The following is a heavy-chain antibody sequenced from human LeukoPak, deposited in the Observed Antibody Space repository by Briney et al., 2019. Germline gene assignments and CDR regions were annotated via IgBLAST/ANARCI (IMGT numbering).Heavy chain of an antibody. J-gene: IGHJ4*02. CDR1: GYTFTTYW. V-gene: IGHV5-51*01. CDR2: LYPGDSDP. Sequence: GASLKISCKGSGYTFTTYWIGWVRQMPGKGLEWMGILYPGDSDPRYSPSFQGQVTISADKSISTAYLQWSSLKASDSAMYYCVRHGLGSSWFGFDYWGQGTLVTVSS. D-gene: IGHD6-13*01. CDR3: VRHGLGSSWFGFDY.